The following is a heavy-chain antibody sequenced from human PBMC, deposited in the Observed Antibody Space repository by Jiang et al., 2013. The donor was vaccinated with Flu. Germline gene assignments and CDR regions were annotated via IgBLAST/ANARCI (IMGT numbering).Heavy chain of an antibody. CDR2: IYHSGST. CDR3: ADPPDTYFWSWLDYYYGMDV. V-gene: IGHV4-4*02. D-gene: IGHD3-3*01. J-gene: IGHJ6*04. Sequence: GSGLVKPSGTLSLTCAVSGGSISSSNWWSWVRQPPGKGLEWIGEIYHSGSTNYNPSLKSRVTISVDKSKNQFSLKLSSVTAADTAVYYCADPPDTYFWSWLDYYYGMDVVGQRDHGPPSP. CDR1: GGSISSSNW.